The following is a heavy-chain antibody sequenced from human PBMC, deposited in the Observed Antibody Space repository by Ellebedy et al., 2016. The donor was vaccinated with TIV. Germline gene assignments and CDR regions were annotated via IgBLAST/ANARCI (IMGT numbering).Heavy chain of an antibody. D-gene: IGHD1-26*01. J-gene: IGHJ4*02. Sequence: SETLSLTCTVSGGSISSGGYYWSWIRQHPGKGLEWIGYIYNSGSTKYNPSLKSRVTISVDTSKNQFSLKLSSVTAADTAVYYCARHVGWELPYFDCWGQGTLVTVSS. CDR2: IYNSGST. CDR1: GGSISSGGYY. CDR3: ARHVGWELPYFDC. V-gene: IGHV4-61*08.